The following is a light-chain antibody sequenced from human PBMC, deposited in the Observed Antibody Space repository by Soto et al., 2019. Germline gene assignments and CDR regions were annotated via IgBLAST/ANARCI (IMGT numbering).Light chain of an antibody. CDR1: QRISTY. CDR2: AAS. V-gene: IGKV1-39*01. CDR3: QQSYSTPIT. J-gene: IGKJ5*01. Sequence: DILMTQSPSSLSASVGDRVTITCRASQRISTYLNWYQQKPGKAPKLLISAASSLQSGVPSRFSGSGSGTDFTLTISSLQPEDFATYYCQQSYSTPITFGQGTRLEIK.